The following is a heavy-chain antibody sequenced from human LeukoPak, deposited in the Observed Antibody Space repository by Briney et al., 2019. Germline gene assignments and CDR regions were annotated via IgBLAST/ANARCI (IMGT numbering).Heavy chain of an antibody. V-gene: IGHV3-30-3*01. D-gene: IGHD5-18*01. CDR1: GFIFSTYV. J-gene: IGHJ3*02. CDR2: ISYDGSNK. CDR3: ARDPKGGFSYGWGAFDI. Sequence: GGSLRLSCAASGFIFSTYVMHWVRQAPGKGLEWVAVISYDGSNKYYTDSVKGRFIISRDNSKNTLYVQMNSLRPEDTAVYYCARDPKGGFSYGWGAFDIWGQGTVVTVSS.